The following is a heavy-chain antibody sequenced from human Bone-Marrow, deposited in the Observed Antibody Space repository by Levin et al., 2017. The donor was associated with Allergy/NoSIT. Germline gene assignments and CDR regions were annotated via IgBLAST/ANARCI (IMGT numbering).Heavy chain of an antibody. D-gene: IGHD3-10*01. J-gene: IGHJ4*02. CDR1: GFTFRNYA. CDR2: ISGSGDTT. V-gene: IGHV3-23*01. Sequence: ASVKVSCTVSGFTFRNYAIHWVRLAPGKGLEWVSGISGSGDTTDYADSVRGRFTISRDNSKNTVYLQMNSLRGEDTAAYYCAKVNKDGTGSYFFDYWGQGTLVTGSS. CDR3: AKVNKDGTGSYFFDY.